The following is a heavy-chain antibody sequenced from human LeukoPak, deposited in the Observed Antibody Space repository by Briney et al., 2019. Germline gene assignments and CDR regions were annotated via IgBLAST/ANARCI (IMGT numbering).Heavy chain of an antibody. CDR1: GYTFTGYY. D-gene: IGHD3-9*01. J-gene: IGHJ4*02. CDR2: INPNSGGT. V-gene: IGHV1-2*02. CDR3: ARGGVVLRYFDWLSN. Sequence: ASVKVSCKASGYTFTGYYMHWVRQAPGQGLEWMGWINPNSGGTNYAQKFQGRVTMTRDTSISTAYMELSRLRSDDTAVYYCARGGVVLRYFDWLSNWGQGTLVTVSS.